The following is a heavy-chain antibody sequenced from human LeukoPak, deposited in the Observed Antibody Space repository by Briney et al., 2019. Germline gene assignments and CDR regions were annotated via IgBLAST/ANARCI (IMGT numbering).Heavy chain of an antibody. V-gene: IGHV4-59*01. Sequence: SETLSLTCTVSGGSISSYYWSWIRQPPGKGLEWIGYIYYSGSTNYNPSLKSRVTISVDTSKNQFSLKLSSVTAADTAVYYCARHLRRVAVAGRGSNWFDPWGQGTLVTVS. CDR3: ARHLRRVAVAGRGSNWFDP. CDR2: IYYSGST. D-gene: IGHD6-19*01. CDR1: GGSISSYY. J-gene: IGHJ5*02.